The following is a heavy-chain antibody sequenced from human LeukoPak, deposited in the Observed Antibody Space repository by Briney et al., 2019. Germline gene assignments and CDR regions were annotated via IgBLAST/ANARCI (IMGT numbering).Heavy chain of an antibody. V-gene: IGHV3-30*04. Sequence: GGSLRLSCAASRFTFSSYAMHWVRQAPGKGLEWVAVIPYDGSNKYYADSVKGRFTISRDNSKNTLYLQMNSLRAEDTAVYYCARDSRYCSSTSCYAPRYYYMDVWGKGTTVTVSS. J-gene: IGHJ6*03. CDR1: RFTFSSYA. CDR3: ARDSRYCSSTSCYAPRYYYMDV. CDR2: IPYDGSNK. D-gene: IGHD2-2*01.